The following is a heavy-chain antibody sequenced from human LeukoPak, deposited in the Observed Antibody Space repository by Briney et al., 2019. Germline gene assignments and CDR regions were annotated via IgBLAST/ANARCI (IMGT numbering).Heavy chain of an antibody. D-gene: IGHD3-22*01. V-gene: IGHV4-59*01. CDR3: ARNPTPLYYYDSSGYPYFDY. CDR1: GGSISSYY. CDR2: IYYSGST. J-gene: IGHJ4*02. Sequence: PSETLSLTCTVSGGSISSYYWSWIRQPPGKGLEWIGYIYYSGSTNYNPSLKSRVTISVDTSKNQFSLKLSSVTAADTAVYYCARNPTPLYYYDSSGYPYFDYWGQGTLVTVSS.